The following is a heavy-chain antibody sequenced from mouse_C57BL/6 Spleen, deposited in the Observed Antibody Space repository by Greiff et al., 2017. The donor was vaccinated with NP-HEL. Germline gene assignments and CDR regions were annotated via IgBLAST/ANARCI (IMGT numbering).Heavy chain of an antibody. CDR3: ARGGRMGLSYFDY. CDR1: GYTFTDYY. J-gene: IGHJ2*01. Sequence: EVKVVESGPVLVKPGASVKMSCKASGYTFTDYYMNWVKQSHGKSLEWIGVINPYNGGTSYNQKFKGKATLTVDKSSSTAYMELNSLTSEDSAVYYCARGGRMGLSYFDYWGQGTTLTVSS. CDR2: INPYNGGT. V-gene: IGHV1-19*01. D-gene: IGHD2-10*02.